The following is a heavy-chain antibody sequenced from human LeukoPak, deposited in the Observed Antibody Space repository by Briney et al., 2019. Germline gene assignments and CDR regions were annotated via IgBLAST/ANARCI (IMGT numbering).Heavy chain of an antibody. V-gene: IGHV3-21*01. CDR3: AELGITMIGGV. J-gene: IGHJ6*04. Sequence: GGSLRLSCAASGFTFRNHGMNWVRQAPGKGLEWVSSISSSSSYIYYADSVKGRFTISRDNAKNSLYLQMNSLRAEDTAVYYCAELGITMIGGVWGKGTTVTISS. D-gene: IGHD3-10*02. CDR2: ISSSSSYI. CDR1: GFTFRNHG.